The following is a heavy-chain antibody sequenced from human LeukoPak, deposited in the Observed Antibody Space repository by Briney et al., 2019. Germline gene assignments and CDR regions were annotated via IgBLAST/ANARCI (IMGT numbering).Heavy chain of an antibody. CDR1: GFTFSSYA. V-gene: IGHV3-30-3*01. CDR3: ARDSGSSWYFDYFDY. Sequence: GRSLRLSRAASGFTFSSYAMHWVRQAPGKGLEWVAVISYDGSNKYYADSVKGRFTISRDNSKNTLYLQMNSLRAEDTAVYYCARDSGSSWYFDYFDYWGQGTLVTVSS. J-gene: IGHJ4*02. CDR2: ISYDGSNK. D-gene: IGHD6-13*01.